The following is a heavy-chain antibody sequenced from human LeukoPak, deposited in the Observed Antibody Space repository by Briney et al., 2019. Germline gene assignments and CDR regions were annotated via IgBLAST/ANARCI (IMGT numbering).Heavy chain of an antibody. CDR3: ASGGMDEYQLLHYFDY. Sequence: SETLSLTCTVSGGSISSYYWSWIRQPPGKGLEWIGYIYYSGSTNYNPSLKSRVTISVDTSKNQFSLKLSSVTAADTAVYYCASGGMDEYQLLHYFDYWGQGTLVTVSS. CDR1: GGSISSYY. D-gene: IGHD2-2*01. V-gene: IGHV4-59*01. J-gene: IGHJ4*02. CDR2: IYYSGST.